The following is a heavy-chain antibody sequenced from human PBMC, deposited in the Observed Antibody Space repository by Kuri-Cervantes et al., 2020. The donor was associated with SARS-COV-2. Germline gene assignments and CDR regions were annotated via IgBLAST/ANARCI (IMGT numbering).Heavy chain of an antibody. V-gene: IGHV3-7*03. CDR1: GFTFSSYW. D-gene: IGHD3-10*01. Sequence: GESLKISCAASGFTFSSYWMSWVRQAPGKGLEWVANIKQDGSEKYYVDSGKGRFTISRDNSKNTLYLQMNSLRAEDTAVYYCAKTTMVQGVIISGWIDYWGQGTLVTVSS. CDR3: AKTTMVQGVIISGWIDY. J-gene: IGHJ4*02. CDR2: IKQDGSEK.